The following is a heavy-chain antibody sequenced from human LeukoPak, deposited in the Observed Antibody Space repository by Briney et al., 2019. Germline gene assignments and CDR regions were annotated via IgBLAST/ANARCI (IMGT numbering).Heavy chain of an antibody. CDR1: GYTFTDYA. V-gene: IGHV7-4-1*02. CDR3: ASCNDSSGCFAY. CDR2: VNTNTGNP. D-gene: IGHD3-22*01. J-gene: IGHJ4*02. Sequence: GASVKVSCKPSGYTFTDYAINWVRQAPGQGLEYMGWVNTNTGNPTYAQGFTGRFVFSSDSSVSTAYLQITSLKADDSAIYFCASCNDSSGCFAYWGQGTLVTVSS.